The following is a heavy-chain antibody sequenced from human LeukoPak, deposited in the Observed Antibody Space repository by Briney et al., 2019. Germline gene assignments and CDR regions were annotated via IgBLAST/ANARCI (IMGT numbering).Heavy chain of an antibody. J-gene: IGHJ4*02. V-gene: IGHV3-23*01. D-gene: IGHD6-19*01. CDR1: GFTFSSYA. Sequence: PGGSLRLSCAASGFTFSSYAMSWVRQAPGKGLEWVSAISGSGGSTYYADSVKGRFTISRDDSKNTLYLQMNSLRAEDTAVYYCARDKAGSGWFYWGQGTLVTVSS. CDR3: ARDKAGSGWFY. CDR2: ISGSGGST.